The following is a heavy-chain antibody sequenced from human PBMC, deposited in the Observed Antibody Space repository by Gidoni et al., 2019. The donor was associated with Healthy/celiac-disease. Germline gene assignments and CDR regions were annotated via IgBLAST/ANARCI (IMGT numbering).Heavy chain of an antibody. CDR3: AGTATIVAAAGKNWFDP. J-gene: IGHJ5*02. V-gene: IGHV4-34*01. Sequence: QVQLQLWRAGLLKPSETLSLTCAVYGGSFSGYYWIWIRQPPGKGLEWIGEINHSGSTNHNPSLKSRVTISVDTSKNQFSLKLSSVTAADTAVYYGAGTATIVAAAGKNWFDPWGQGTLVTVSS. CDR2: INHSGST. CDR1: GGSFSGYY. D-gene: IGHD6-13*01.